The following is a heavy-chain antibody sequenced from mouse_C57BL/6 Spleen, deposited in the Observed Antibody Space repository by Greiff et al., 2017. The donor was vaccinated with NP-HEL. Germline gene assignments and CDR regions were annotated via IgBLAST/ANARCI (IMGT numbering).Heavy chain of an antibody. D-gene: IGHD1-1*01. V-gene: IGHV1-15*01. CDR1: GYTFTDYE. CDR3: TRYRPITTVVENWYFDV. Sequence: QVQLQQSGAELVRPGASVTLSCKASGYTFTDYEMHWVKQTPVHGLEWIGAIDPETGGTSYNQKFKGKAILTADKSSSTAYMELRSLTSEDSAVYYCTRYRPITTVVENWYFDVWGTGTTVTVSS. J-gene: IGHJ1*03. CDR2: IDPETGGT.